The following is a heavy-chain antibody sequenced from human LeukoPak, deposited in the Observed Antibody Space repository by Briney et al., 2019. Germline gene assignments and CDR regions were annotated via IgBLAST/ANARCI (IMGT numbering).Heavy chain of an antibody. CDR1: GFTFSSYA. Sequence: GGSLRLSCAASGFTFSSYAMSWVRQAPGKGLEWVSAISGSGGSTYYADSVKGRFTISRGNSKNTLYLQMNSLRAEDTAVYYCAKDINYDYYDSSGYLDYWGQGTLVTVSS. J-gene: IGHJ4*02. CDR3: AKDINYDYYDSSGYLDY. V-gene: IGHV3-23*01. D-gene: IGHD3-22*01. CDR2: ISGSGGST.